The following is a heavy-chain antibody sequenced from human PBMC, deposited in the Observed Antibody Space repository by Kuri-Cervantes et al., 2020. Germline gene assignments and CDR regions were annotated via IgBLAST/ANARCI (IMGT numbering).Heavy chain of an antibody. CDR3: ARGRGQTSYFDY. V-gene: IGHV1-46*01. Sequence: AAVKVSCKASGYTFSGYYTHWVRQAPGQGLEWVGTINLSGGNTYYAHKYEGRVTMTRDTSTGTVYMELSSLRSEDTAVYYCARGRGQTSYFDYWGQGTLVTVSS. J-gene: IGHJ4*02. CDR1: GYTFSGYY. CDR2: INLSGGNT.